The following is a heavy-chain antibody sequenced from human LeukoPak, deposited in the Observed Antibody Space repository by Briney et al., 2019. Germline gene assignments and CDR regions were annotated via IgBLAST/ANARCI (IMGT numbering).Heavy chain of an antibody. J-gene: IGHJ4*02. CDR3: ATYRQVLLPFES. V-gene: IGHV3-23*01. CDR2: IFPSGGEI. Sequence: GGSLRLSCAASGFTFSAFTMIWVRQPPGKGLEWVSSIFPSGGEIHYADSVRGRFTISRDNSKSTLSLQMNSLRAEDTAIYYCATYRQVLLPFESWGQGTLVTVSS. D-gene: IGHD2-8*02. CDR1: GFTFSAFT.